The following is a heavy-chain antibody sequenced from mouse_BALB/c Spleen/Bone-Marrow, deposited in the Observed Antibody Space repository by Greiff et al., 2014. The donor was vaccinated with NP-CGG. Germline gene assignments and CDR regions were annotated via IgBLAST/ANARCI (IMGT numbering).Heavy chain of an antibody. J-gene: IGHJ3*01. Sequence: VQLQQSGAELVKPGASVKLSCTASGSNIKDTYMHWVKQRPEQGLEWIGRIDPANGNTKYDPKFQGKATITADTSSNTAYLQRSSLTSEDTAVYYCASYYYGSSSFACWGQGTLVTVSA. V-gene: IGHV14-3*02. CDR2: IDPANGNT. CDR1: GSNIKDTY. D-gene: IGHD1-1*01. CDR3: ASYYYGSSSFAC.